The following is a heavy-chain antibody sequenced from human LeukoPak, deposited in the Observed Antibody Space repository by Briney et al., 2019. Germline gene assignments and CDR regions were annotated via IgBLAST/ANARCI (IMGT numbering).Heavy chain of an antibody. CDR2: INSDGSNA. J-gene: IGHJ4*02. CDR3: ARGYGEQDY. V-gene: IGHV3-74*01. CDR1: GFTFNSYW. Sequence: GGSLRLSCAASGFTFNSYWMHWVRQAPGKGLVWVSRINSDGSNASYADFVKGRFTISRDNAKNTLYLQMNSLRAEDTAVYYCARGYGEQDYWGRGTRVTVSA. D-gene: IGHD5-12*01.